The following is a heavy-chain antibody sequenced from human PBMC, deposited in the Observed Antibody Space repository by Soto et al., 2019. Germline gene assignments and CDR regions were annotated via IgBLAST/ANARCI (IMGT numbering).Heavy chain of an antibody. J-gene: IGHJ3*02. D-gene: IGHD6-19*01. V-gene: IGHV3-23*01. Sequence: VGVLRLSCAASGFTFSSYAMSWVRQAPGKGLEWVSAISGSGGSTYYADSVKGRSTISRDNSKNTLYLQMNSLRAEDTAVYYCAKGIVAVAPLLDIWGQGTMVTVSS. CDR2: ISGSGGST. CDR3: AKGIVAVAPLLDI. CDR1: GFTFSSYA.